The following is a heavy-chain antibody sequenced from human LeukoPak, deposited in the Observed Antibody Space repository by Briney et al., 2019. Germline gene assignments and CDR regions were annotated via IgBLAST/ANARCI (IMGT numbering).Heavy chain of an antibody. CDR1: GFTFSSYW. Sequence: GGTLRLSCAASGFTFSSYWMHWVRQAPGKGLVWVSRINSDGSSTFYADSVKGRFTTSRDNAENTVYLQMNSLRADDTAVYYCARIPGGSGSQYDYWGQGTLVIVSS. J-gene: IGHJ4*02. V-gene: IGHV3-74*01. CDR3: ARIPGGSGSQYDY. D-gene: IGHD3-10*01. CDR2: INSDGSST.